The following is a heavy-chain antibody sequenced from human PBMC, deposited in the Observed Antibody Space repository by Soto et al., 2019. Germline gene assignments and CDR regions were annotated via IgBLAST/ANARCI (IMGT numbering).Heavy chain of an antibody. CDR2: IKQDGSER. D-gene: IGHD2-2*01. CDR1: GFTFSNYW. J-gene: IGHJ4*02. Sequence: EVHLVESGGGLVQPGGSLRLSCAASGFTFSNYWMSWVRQAPGKGLEWVANIKQDGSERYYVDSVKGRFTISRDNAKSSLYLQMNSLRAEDTAVYYCARYGWGYCSSLSCYPSHWGQGTLVTVSS. CDR3: ARYGWGYCSSLSCYPSH. V-gene: IGHV3-7*03.